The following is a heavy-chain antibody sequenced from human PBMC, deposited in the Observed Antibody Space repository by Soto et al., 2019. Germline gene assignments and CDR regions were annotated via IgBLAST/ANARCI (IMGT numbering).Heavy chain of an antibody. V-gene: IGHV4-59*08. J-gene: IGHJ4*02. CDR1: GGSISSYY. Sequence: SETLSLTFTVSGGSISSYYWSWIRQPPGRGLEWIGYIYYSGSTNYNPSLKSRVTISVDTSKNQFSLKLSSVTAADTAVYYCARAIRGEFDYWGQGTLVTVSS. CDR3: ARAIRGEFDY. D-gene: IGHD3-3*02. CDR2: IYYSGST.